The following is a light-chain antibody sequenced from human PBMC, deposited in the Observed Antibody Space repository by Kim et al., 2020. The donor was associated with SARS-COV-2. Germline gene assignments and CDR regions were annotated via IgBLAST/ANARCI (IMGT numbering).Light chain of an antibody. J-gene: IGKJ2*01. V-gene: IGKV1-39*01. CDR2: DAA. CDR3: QQRYSTPYT. Sequence: VGDRVIITCRASQRISSYLIGYQQKPGKAPKLLIYDAATLESGVPSRFSGRGSGTEVTPTISSRQPEDFATYYCQQRYSTPYTFGQGTKLEI. CDR1: QRISSY.